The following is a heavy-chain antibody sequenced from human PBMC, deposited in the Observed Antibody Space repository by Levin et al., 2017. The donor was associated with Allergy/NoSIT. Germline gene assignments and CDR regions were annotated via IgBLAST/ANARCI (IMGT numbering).Heavy chain of an antibody. CDR2: IYYSGST. CDR1: GGSISSGDYY. D-gene: IGHD3-22*01. Sequence: SETLSLTCTVSGGSISSGDYYWSWIRQPPGKGLEWIGYIYYSGSTYYNPSLRSRVTISVDTSQNQFSLNPSSVTAADTAVYYCARDCRAITTKSGGFDIWGQGTMVTVSS. V-gene: IGHV4-30-4*01. CDR3: ARDCRAITTKSGGFDI. J-gene: IGHJ3*02.